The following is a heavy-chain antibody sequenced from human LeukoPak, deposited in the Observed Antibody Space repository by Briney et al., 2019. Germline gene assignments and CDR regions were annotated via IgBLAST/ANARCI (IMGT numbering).Heavy chain of an antibody. J-gene: IGHJ4*02. CDR2: ISDDGSDK. CDR3: AKDSSRYSSDYYFDY. D-gene: IGHD5-18*01. V-gene: IGHV3-30*18. CDR1: GFTFSSYG. Sequence: GGSLRLSCAASGFTFSSYGMHWVRQAPGRGLEWVAVISDDGSDKHYADSVKGRFAISRDNAKNTLYLQMNSLRAEDTAVYYCAKDSSRYSSDYYFDYWGQGTLVTDSS.